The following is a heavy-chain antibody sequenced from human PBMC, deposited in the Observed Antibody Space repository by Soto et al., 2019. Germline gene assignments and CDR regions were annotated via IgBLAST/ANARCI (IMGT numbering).Heavy chain of an antibody. Sequence: QVQLVQSGAEVKKPGASVKLSCRTSGYTFTHYYIHWVRQAPGQGLEWLAIINPASGSTNYAQDFQGRVTLTMDTSTTTVYMELSGLRAEDTAIFYCARELAAGDCWGQGTLVTVSS. J-gene: IGHJ4*02. CDR1: GYTFTHYY. CDR2: INPASGST. D-gene: IGHD6-13*01. CDR3: ARELAAGDC. V-gene: IGHV1-46*01.